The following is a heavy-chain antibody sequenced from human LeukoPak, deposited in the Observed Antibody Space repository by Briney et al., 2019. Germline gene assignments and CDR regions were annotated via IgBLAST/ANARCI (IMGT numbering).Heavy chain of an antibody. CDR2: LKGDGSEV. Sequence: GGSLRLSCAASGFTFSNYWMSWVRQAPAKGLDRVAKLKGDGSEVCCLDAVRGRLTVSRDNAESSLHLQMNSLRAEDTAAYYCARAPWQGGYVMDVWGQGTTVTVSS. V-gene: IGHV3-7*04. D-gene: IGHD3-16*01. CDR1: GFTFSNYW. J-gene: IGHJ6*02. CDR3: ARAPWQGGYVMDV.